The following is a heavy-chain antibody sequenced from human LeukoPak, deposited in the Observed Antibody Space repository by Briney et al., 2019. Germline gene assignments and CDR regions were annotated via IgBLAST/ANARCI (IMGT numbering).Heavy chain of an antibody. CDR2: INPNSGGT. CDR3: ARGAGFRGPFGY. J-gene: IGHJ4*02. D-gene: IGHD3-10*01. Sequence: ASVKVSCKASGYTFTCYYMHWVRQAPGQGLEWMGWINPNSGGTNYPQKFQGRVTLTRDTSSSTAYMELSRLRSDDTAVYYRARGAGFRGPFGYWAQGPVVSVPS. CDR1: GYTFTCYY. V-gene: IGHV1-2*02.